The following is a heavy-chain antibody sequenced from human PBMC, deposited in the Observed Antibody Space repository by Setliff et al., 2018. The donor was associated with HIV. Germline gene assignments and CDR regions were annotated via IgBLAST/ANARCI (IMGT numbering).Heavy chain of an antibody. CDR1: GGSINSDNYY. D-gene: IGHD2-2*01. J-gene: IGHJ4*02. CDR2: IYYSGIT. CDR3: ARPQYPGYYFDY. V-gene: IGHV4-39*01. Sequence: PSETLSLTCSVSGGSINSDNYYWGWIRQAPGKGLEWIGSIYYSGITYYNPSLKSRVTISVDTSKNQFSLKLSSVTAADTAVYYCARPQYPGYYFDYWGQGTLVTVSS.